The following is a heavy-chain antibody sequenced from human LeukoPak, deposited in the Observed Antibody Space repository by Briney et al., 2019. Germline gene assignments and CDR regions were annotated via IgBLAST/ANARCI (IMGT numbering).Heavy chain of an antibody. Sequence: AGGSLRLSCAASGFTFSGYNMNWVRQAPGKGLEWLGYIYDSGSTNYKSPLKSRVTMSGDTSKNQFSLKLSSVTAADTAVYYCARHAESGYDRFDYWGQGTLVTVSS. D-gene: IGHD5-12*01. CDR2: IYDSGST. CDR1: GFTFSGYN. J-gene: IGHJ4*02. V-gene: IGHV4-59*08. CDR3: ARHAESGYDRFDY.